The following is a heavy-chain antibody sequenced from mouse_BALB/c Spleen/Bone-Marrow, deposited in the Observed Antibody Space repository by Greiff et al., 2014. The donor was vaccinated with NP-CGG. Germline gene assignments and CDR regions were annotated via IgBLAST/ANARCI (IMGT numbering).Heavy chain of an antibody. CDR3: ARLGDYSYFDY. V-gene: IGHV5-12*02. CDR1: GFSFSDCY. J-gene: IGHJ2*01. D-gene: IGHD1-1*01. CDR2: ISDSGGST. Sequence: VQLKESGGGIVQPGGSLKLSCVISGFSFSDCYMYWVRQTPEKRLEWVAYISDSGGSTYYPDTVKGRFTISRDNAKNTLYLQMSRLKSEDTAMYYCARLGDYSYFDYWGQGTTLTVSS.